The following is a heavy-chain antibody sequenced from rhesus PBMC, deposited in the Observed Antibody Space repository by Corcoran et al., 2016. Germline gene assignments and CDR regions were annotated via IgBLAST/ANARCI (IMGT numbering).Heavy chain of an antibody. CDR2: IYGSGSST. V-gene: IGHV4-169*01. J-gene: IGHJ3*01. D-gene: IGHD5-42*01. CDR3: ARGIPDAFDF. Sequence: QLQLRESGPGLVRPSETLSVTCAVSGGSISSSYWSWIRQAPGKGLEWIGYIYGSGSSTNYNPSLKSRVTLSVDTSKNQLSLKLSSVTTADTAVYYCARGIPDAFDFWGQGLRVTVSS. CDR1: GGSISSSY.